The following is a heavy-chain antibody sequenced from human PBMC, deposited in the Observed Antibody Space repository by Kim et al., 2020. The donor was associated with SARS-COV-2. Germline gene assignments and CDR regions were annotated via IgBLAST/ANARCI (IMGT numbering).Heavy chain of an antibody. CDR2: IKQDGSEK. D-gene: IGHD6-6*01. CDR3: ASSTREYSSSN. Sequence: GGSLRLSCAASGFTFSSYWMSWVRQAPGKGLEWVANIKQDGSEKYYVDSVKGRFTISRDNAKNSLYLQMNSLRAEDTAVYYCASSTREYSSSNWGQGTLVTVSS. CDR1: GFTFSSYW. J-gene: IGHJ4*02. V-gene: IGHV3-7*03.